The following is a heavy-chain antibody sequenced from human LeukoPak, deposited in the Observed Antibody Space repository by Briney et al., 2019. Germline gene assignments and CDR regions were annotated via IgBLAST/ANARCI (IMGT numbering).Heavy chain of an antibody. CDR3: ATDTAMEYFDY. CDR1: GFTFSSYS. V-gene: IGHV3-48*02. CDR2: ISSSSTI. J-gene: IGHJ4*02. D-gene: IGHD5-18*01. Sequence: GGSLRLSCAASGFTFSSYSMNWVRQAPGKGLEWVPYISSSSTIYYADSVKGRFTISRDNAKNSLYLQMNSLRDEDTAVYYCATDTAMEYFDYWGQGTLVTVSS.